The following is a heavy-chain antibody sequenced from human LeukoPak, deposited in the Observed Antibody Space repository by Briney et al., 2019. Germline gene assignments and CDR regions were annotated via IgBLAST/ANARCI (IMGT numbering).Heavy chain of an antibody. Sequence: SVKVSCKASGGTFSSYAISWVRQAPGQGLEWMGGIIPIFGTANYAQKFQGRVTITADESTSTVYMELSSLRSEDTAVYYCARGRTTVTTLSYYYYGMDVWGQGTTVTVSS. CDR1: GGTFSSYA. V-gene: IGHV1-69*13. CDR3: ARGRTTVTTLSYYYYGMDV. D-gene: IGHD4-17*01. CDR2: IIPIFGTA. J-gene: IGHJ6*02.